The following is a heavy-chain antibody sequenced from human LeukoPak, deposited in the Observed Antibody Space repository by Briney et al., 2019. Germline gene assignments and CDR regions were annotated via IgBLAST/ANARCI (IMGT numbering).Heavy chain of an antibody. D-gene: IGHD6-19*01. CDR3: AKDLIWLAYYFDY. CDR1: GFTFSTYA. CDR2: ISGSGGGT. V-gene: IGHV3-23*01. J-gene: IGHJ4*02. Sequence: GFLRLSCAASGFTFSTYAKSLVRQAPGEGLEWVSGISGSGGGTYYADSVRGRFTISRDNSKNTLYLQMNSLRAEDTAVYYCAKDLIWLAYYFDYWGQGTLVTVSS.